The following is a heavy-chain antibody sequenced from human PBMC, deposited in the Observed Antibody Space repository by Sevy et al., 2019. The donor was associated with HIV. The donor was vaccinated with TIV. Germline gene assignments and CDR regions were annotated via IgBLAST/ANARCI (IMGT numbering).Heavy chain of an antibody. CDR2: IYYRGST. CDR1: GGSISSSTYF. D-gene: IGHD3-16*02. Sequence: SETLSLTCAVSGGSISSSTYFWGWIRQPPGKGLEWIGGIYYRGSTYSNPSLKSRVTISVDTSKNQFSLKLSSMTAADTAVYYCARLGAYYDYVWGTYRPGSFDSWGQGTLVTVSS. J-gene: IGHJ4*02. CDR3: ARLGAYYDYVWGTYRPGSFDS. V-gene: IGHV4-39*01.